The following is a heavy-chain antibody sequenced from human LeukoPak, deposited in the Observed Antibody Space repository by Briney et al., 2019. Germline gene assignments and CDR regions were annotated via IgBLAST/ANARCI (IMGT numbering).Heavy chain of an antibody. D-gene: IGHD3-22*01. CDR3: AREKAYDSSGYYNLDY. J-gene: IGHJ4*02. CDR1: GYTLTELS. CDR2: FDPEDGET. Sequence: ASVKVSCKVSGYTLTELSMHWVRQAPGKGLEWMGGFDPEDGETIYAQKFQGRVTMTRDTSTSTVYMELSSLRSEDTAVYYCAREKAYDSSGYYNLDYWGQGTLVTVSS. V-gene: IGHV1-24*01.